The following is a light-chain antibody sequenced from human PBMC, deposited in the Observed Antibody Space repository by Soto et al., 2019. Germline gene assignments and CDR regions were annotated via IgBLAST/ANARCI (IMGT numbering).Light chain of an antibody. CDR2: DAS. V-gene: IGKV3-11*01. Sequence: ENVLTQAPATLSLVPVERATLPCRASQSVSSYLAWYQQKPGQAPRLLIYDASNRATGIPARFSGSGSGTDFTLTISSLEPEDFAVYYCQQRSNWPTFGQGTKVDIK. CDR1: QSVSSY. CDR3: QQRSNWPT. J-gene: IGKJ2*01.